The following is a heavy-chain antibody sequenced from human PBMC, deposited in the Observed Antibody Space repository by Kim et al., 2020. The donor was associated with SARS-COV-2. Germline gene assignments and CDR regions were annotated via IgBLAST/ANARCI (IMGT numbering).Heavy chain of an antibody. CDR2: INPNSGGT. CDR1: GYTFTGYY. CDR3: ARVARTIFGVVITPKNGMDV. D-gene: IGHD3-3*01. V-gene: IGHV1-2*06. J-gene: IGHJ6*02. Sequence: ASVKVSCKASGYTFTGYYMHWVRQAPGQGLEWMGRINPNSGGTNYAQKFQGRVTMTRDTSISTAYMELSRLRSDDTAVYYCARVARTIFGVVITPKNGMDVWGQGTTVTVSS.